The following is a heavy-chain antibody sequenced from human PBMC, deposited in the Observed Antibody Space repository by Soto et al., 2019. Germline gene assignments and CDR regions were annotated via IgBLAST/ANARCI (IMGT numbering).Heavy chain of an antibody. V-gene: IGHV4-59*01. CDR2: IYYTGTT. CDR3: ASAGGIYYDSSGYIEY. D-gene: IGHD3-22*01. CDR1: GGSITSYY. J-gene: IGHJ4*02. Sequence: SETLSLTCTVSGGSITSYYWSWIRQPPGKGLDWIGYIYYTGTTKYNPSLKSRVTISVDTSKNQFSLKLSSVTAADTALYYCASAGGIYYDSSGYIEYWGQGTPVTVSS.